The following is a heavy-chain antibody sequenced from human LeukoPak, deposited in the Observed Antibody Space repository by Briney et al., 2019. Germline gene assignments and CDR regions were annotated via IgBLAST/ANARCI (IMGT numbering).Heavy chain of an antibody. CDR1: GGTFSSYA. CDR3: ARGRVGATRSDYYYYGMDV. CDR2: IIPILGIA. J-gene: IGHJ6*02. V-gene: IGHV1-69*04. D-gene: IGHD1-26*01. Sequence: SVKVSCKASGGTFSSYAISWVRQAPGQGLEWMGRIIPILGIANYAQKFQGGVTITADKSTSTAYMELSSLRSEDTAVYYCARGRVGATRSDYYYYGMDVWGQGTAVTVSS.